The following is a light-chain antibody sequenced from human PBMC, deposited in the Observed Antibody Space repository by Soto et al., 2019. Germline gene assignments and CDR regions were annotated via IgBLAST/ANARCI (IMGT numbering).Light chain of an antibody. CDR2: GAS. J-gene: IGKJ1*01. V-gene: IGKV3-15*01. CDR1: QSVSSN. CDR3: QQYGRSPTT. Sequence: EIVITQSPSTLSVSPGERATLSCRASQSVSSNLAWYQQKPGQAPRLLIYGASTRATGIPARFSGSGSGTDFTLTISRLEPEDFAVYYCQQYGRSPTTFGQGTKVDIK.